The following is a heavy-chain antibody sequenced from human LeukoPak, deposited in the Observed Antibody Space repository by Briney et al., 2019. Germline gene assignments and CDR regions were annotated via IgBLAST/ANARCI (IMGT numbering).Heavy chain of an antibody. V-gene: IGHV3-30-3*01. Sequence: GGSLRLSCVASGFTFSSHAMHWVRQAPGKGLEWVAVIAYDASNEYYADSVKGRFTISRDNSKNTLYLQMNSLRTEDTAMYYCVGEVGPRQMNYWGQGTLVTVSP. D-gene: IGHD1-26*01. J-gene: IGHJ4*02. CDR2: IAYDASNE. CDR3: VGEVGPRQMNY. CDR1: GFTFSSHA.